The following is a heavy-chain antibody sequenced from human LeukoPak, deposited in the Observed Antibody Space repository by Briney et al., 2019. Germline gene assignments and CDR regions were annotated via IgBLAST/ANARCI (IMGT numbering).Heavy chain of an antibody. CDR2: IIPILGIA. CDR3: ARDQGYADSAVTFDV. D-gene: IGHD4-17*01. V-gene: IGHV1-69*04. J-gene: IGHJ3*01. Sequence: GASVKVSCKASGGTFSSYAISWVRQAPGQGLEWMGRIIPILGIANYAQKFQGRVTITADKSTSTAYMELSSLRSEDTAEYYCARDQGYADSAVTFDVWGQGTMVTVSS. CDR1: GGTFSSYA.